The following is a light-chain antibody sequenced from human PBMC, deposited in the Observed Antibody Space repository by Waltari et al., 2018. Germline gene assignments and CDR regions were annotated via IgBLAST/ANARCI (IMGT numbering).Light chain of an antibody. V-gene: IGLV1-47*01. CDR2: RNN. J-gene: IGLJ3*02. CDR1: SSNIGSNY. CDR3: AAWDDSLSGPWV. Sequence: QSVLTQPPSASGTPGQRVTISCSGSSSNIGSNYVYWYQQLPGTAPKLLIYRNNQRPSGGPDRFSGSKSGTSASLAISGLRSEDEADYYCAAWDDSLSGPWVFGGGTKLTVL.